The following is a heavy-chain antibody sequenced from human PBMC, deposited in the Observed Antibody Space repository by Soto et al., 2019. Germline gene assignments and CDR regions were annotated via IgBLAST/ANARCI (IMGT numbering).Heavy chain of an antibody. D-gene: IGHD3-16*02. CDR1: GYTFTDYY. Sequence: QVQLVQSGAEVKTPGASVKVSCKASGYTFTDYYMHWVRQAPGQGLEWMGWINPNGGGTNYAQKFQGWLTMTRDTSTSTTYMELSRLTPDDTAVYYCAREVHRNSLYGMDVWGQGTTVTVSS. CDR2: INPNGGGT. CDR3: AREVHRNSLYGMDV. J-gene: IGHJ6*02. V-gene: IGHV1-2*04.